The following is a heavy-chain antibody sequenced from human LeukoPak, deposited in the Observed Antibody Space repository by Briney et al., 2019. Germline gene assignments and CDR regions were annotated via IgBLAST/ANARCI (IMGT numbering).Heavy chain of an antibody. V-gene: IGHV3-33*01. CDR1: GFTFSSYG. Sequence: GGSLRLSCAASGFTFSSYGMHWVRQAPGKGLEWVAVIWYDGSNKYYADSVKGRFTIPRDNSKNTLYLQMNSLRAEDTAVYYCARDWAASEYYDFWSGYHPGIDYWGQGTPVTVSS. CDR3: ARDWAASEYYDFWSGYHPGIDY. J-gene: IGHJ4*02. CDR2: IWYDGSNK. D-gene: IGHD3-3*01.